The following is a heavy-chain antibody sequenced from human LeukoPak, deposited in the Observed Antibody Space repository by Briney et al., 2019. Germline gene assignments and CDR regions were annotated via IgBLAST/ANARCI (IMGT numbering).Heavy chain of an antibody. D-gene: IGHD3-10*01. CDR3: AREYGSGSYYMPYFDY. V-gene: IGHV4-31*03. CDR2: IYYSGST. CDR1: GGSISSGGYY. J-gene: IGHJ4*02. Sequence: SETLSLTRTVSGGSISSGGYYWSWIRQHPGKGLEWIGYIYYSGSTYYNPSLKSRVTISVDTSKNQFSLKLSSVTAAGTAVYYCAREYGSGSYYMPYFDYWGQGTLVTVSS.